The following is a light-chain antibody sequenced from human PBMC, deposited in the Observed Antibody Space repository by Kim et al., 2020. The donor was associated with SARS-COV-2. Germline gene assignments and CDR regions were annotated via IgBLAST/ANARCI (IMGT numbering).Light chain of an antibody. J-gene: IGLJ2*01. Sequence: VSPEQTASISCSGDKLGNKYAYWYQQKPGQSPILVIYQDAKRPSGIPERFSGSNSGNTATLTISGTQAMDEADYYCQAWERSTAIFGGGTQLTVL. CDR2: QDA. V-gene: IGLV3-1*01. CDR3: QAWERSTAI. CDR1: KLGNKY.